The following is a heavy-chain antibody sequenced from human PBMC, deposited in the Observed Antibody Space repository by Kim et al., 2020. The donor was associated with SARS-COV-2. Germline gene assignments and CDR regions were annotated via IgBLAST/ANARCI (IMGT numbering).Heavy chain of an antibody. Sequence: GGSLRLSCAASGFTFSSYGMHWVRQAPGKGLEWVAVISYDGSNKYYADSVKGRFTISRDNSKNTLYLQMNSLRAEDTAVYYCAKDYDFWSGYPYYYYGM. D-gene: IGHD3-3*01. J-gene: IGHJ6*01. V-gene: IGHV3-30*18. CDR1: GFTFSSYG. CDR2: ISYDGSNK. CDR3: AKDYDFWSGYPYYYYGM.